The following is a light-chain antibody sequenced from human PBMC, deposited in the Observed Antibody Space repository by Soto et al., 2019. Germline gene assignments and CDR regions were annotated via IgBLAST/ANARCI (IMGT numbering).Light chain of an antibody. V-gene: IGLV1-51*01. CDR2: DDD. CDR3: GSWDSSLSAYV. Sequence: SLLTQPPSVSAAPGQRVTISCSGSSSNIGGNSVSLYQQLPGTAPKLLIYDDDKRPSGIPDRFSGSKSGTSATLGITGFQTGDEADHYCGSWDSSLSAYVFGTGTKVTVL. CDR1: SSNIGGNS. J-gene: IGLJ1*01.